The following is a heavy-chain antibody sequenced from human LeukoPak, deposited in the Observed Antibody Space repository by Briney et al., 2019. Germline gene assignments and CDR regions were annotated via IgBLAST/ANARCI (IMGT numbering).Heavy chain of an antibody. CDR1: GFTFSDYA. D-gene: IGHD3-10*01. V-gene: IGHV3-23*01. CDR2: FVGSGDST. Sequence: SGGSLRLSCVVSGFTFSDYAMSWVRQAPGKGLEWVSLFVGSGDSTFYADSVKGRFNISRDKSRNTLYMQMNSLRAEDTAIYYCARGSGSGSYYRALDYWGQGTLVTVSS. J-gene: IGHJ4*02. CDR3: ARGSGSGSYYRALDY.